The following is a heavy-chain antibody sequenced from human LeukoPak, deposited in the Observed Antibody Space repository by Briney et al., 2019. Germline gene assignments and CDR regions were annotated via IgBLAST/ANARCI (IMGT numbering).Heavy chain of an antibody. Sequence: ASVKVSCKASGYTFTSYYMHWVRQAPGQGLEWMGIINPSGGSTSYAQKFQGRVTMTRDISTSTVYMELSSLRSEDTAVYYCARDTRSLSYYDSSGYYDHWGQGTLVTVSS. CDR1: GYTFTSYY. J-gene: IGHJ4*02. V-gene: IGHV1-46*01. CDR2: INPSGGST. CDR3: ARDTRSLSYYDSSGYYDH. D-gene: IGHD3-22*01.